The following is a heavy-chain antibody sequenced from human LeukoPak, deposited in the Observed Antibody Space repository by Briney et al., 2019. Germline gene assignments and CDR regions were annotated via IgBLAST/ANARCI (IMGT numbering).Heavy chain of an antibody. CDR2: INPSGGST. Sequence: EASVTVPCTASGYTFTSYFMHWVRQAPGQGLEWMGIINPSGGSTSYAQKFQGRVTMTRDTSTSTVYMELSSLRSEDTAVYYCARTAGRTFDYWGQGTLVTVSS. CDR3: ARTAGRTFDY. D-gene: IGHD6-6*01. V-gene: IGHV1-46*01. J-gene: IGHJ4*02. CDR1: GYTFTSYF.